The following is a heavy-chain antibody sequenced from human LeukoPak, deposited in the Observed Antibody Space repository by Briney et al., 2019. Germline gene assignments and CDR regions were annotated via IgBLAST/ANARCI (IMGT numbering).Heavy chain of an antibody. Sequence: GSLRLSCAASGFTFSSYSMNWIRQPPGKGLEWIGSVYYTGSTYHNPSLKSRVTMSVDTSRNQFSLKLSSVTAADTAMYYCAREDSGISDDAFDIWGQGTMVTISS. CDR3: AREDSGISDDAFDI. CDR1: GFTFSSYS. D-gene: IGHD1-26*01. CDR2: VYYTGST. V-gene: IGHV4-39*07. J-gene: IGHJ3*02.